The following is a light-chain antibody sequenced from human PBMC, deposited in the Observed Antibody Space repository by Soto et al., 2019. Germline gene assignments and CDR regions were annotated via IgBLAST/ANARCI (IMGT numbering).Light chain of an antibody. CDR2: KAS. V-gene: IGKV1-5*03. Sequence: DIQMTQSPSTLSASVGDRVTITCRASQGISTWLAWYQQKPGKAPKLLIYKASRLESGVTSRFSCSGSGSAVTLTGSSLQPDDFATHFWQQYESYSQIFGDGTKLEIK. CDR3: QQYESYSQI. J-gene: IGKJ2*01. CDR1: QGISTW.